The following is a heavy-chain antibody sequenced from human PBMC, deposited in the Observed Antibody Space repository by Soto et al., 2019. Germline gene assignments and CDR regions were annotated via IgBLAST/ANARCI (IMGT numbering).Heavy chain of an antibody. CDR3: ARDIWFERSKCLDY. V-gene: IGHV3-33*01. CDR1: GFTFNTFG. Sequence: QVHLVASGGGVVQPDRSLRLSCAASGFTFNTFGMHWVRQAPGKGLEWVAVIWYDGSKAYYPDSVKGRFTISRDNSKNTLYLEMNGLRAEDTAVYYCARDIWFERSKCLDYWGQGTLVTVSS. J-gene: IGHJ4*02. CDR2: IWYDGSKA. D-gene: IGHD3-10*01.